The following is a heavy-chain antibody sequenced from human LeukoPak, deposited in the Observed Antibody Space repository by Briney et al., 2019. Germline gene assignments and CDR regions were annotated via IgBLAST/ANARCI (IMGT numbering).Heavy chain of an antibody. V-gene: IGHV3-23*01. J-gene: IGHJ4*02. CDR2: ISGSGGSK. D-gene: IGHD2-21*02. CDR1: GFTFSSYG. CDR3: AKCLGGGDCYPVD. Sequence: GGSLRLSCAASGFTFSSYGMSWVRQAPGKGLEWVSAISGSGGSKYYADSVKGRFTISRDNSKNKLYLQMNSLRAEDTAVYYCAKCLGGGDCYPVDWGQGTLVTVSP.